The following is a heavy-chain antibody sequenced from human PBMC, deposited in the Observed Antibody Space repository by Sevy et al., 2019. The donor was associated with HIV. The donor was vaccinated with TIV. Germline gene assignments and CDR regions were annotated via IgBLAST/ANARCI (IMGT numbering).Heavy chain of an antibody. CDR3: ATGGDILNCYYKPPLDH. CDR2: INPNSGAT. J-gene: IGHJ4*02. Sequence: ASVKVSCKSSGYSFTGYYMHWVRQAPGQGLEWMGWINPNSGATTYAQKFQGRVTMSRDTSLSTAYMDLSSLRSDDTAVYYCATGGDILNCYYKPPLDHWGQGTLVTVSS. V-gene: IGHV1-2*02. CDR1: GYSFTGYY. D-gene: IGHD3-9*01.